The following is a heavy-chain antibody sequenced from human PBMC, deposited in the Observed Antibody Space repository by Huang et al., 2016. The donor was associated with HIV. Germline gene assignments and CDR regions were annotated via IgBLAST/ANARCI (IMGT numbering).Heavy chain of an antibody. D-gene: IGHD3-16*01. CDR2: SYWDDDK. CDR3: AHIGRLGDYYMDV. J-gene: IGHJ6*03. CDR1: GFSLTTIGAG. Sequence: QITLKESGPALLRPTQTLTLTCTFSGFSLTTIGAGVGWIRQPPGKPLEWLVLSYWDDDKRFRPSLKTRISGTKDTSKNQVVFTMNNVGPTDTGTYYCAHIGRLGDYYMDVWGNGTAVTVSS. V-gene: IGHV2-5*02.